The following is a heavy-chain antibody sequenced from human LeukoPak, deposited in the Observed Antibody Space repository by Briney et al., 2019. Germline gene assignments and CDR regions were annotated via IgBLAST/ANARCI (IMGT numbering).Heavy chain of an antibody. CDR3: ARSRYSGYDRALDY. V-gene: IGHV1-2*02. Sequence: ASVKVSCKASGYTFTRYYMHWVRQSPGQGLEWMGWINPNSGGTNYAQKFQGRVTITRDTSISTAYMELSRLRSDDTAVYYCARSRYSGYDRALDYWGQGTLVTVSS. CDR2: INPNSGGT. CDR1: GYTFTRYY. J-gene: IGHJ4*02. D-gene: IGHD5-12*01.